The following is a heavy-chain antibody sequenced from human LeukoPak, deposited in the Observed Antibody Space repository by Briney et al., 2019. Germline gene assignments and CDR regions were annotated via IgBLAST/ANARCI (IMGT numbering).Heavy chain of an antibody. Sequence: ASVKVSCKVSGYTLTELSMHWVRQAPGKGLERMGGFDPEDGETIYAQKFQGRVTMTEDTSTDTAYMELSSLRSEDTAVYYCATADKIYYGSGSYYVDWGQGTLVTVSS. D-gene: IGHD3-10*01. CDR3: ATADKIYYGSGSYYVD. J-gene: IGHJ4*02. CDR2: FDPEDGET. CDR1: GYTLTELS. V-gene: IGHV1-24*01.